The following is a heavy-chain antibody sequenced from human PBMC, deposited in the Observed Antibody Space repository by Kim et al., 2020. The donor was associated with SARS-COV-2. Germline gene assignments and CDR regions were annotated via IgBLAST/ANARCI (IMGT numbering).Heavy chain of an antibody. V-gene: IGHV3-30*01. Sequence: YADSVKGRFTIFRDNVKNTVELQMNGLRPEDTAVYYCARGVRSGGWASPDYWGQGTLVTVSS. CDR3: ARGVRSGGWASPDY. J-gene: IGHJ4*02. D-gene: IGHD2-15*01.